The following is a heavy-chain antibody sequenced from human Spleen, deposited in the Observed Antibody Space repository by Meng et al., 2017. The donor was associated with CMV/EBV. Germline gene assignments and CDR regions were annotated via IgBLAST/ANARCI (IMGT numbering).Heavy chain of an antibody. V-gene: IGHV5-51*01. Sequence: GESLKISCKASGYSFTSNWIGWVRQMPGKGLEWMGIIYPGDSDTRYSPSFQGQVTISADKSISTAYLQWSSLKASDTAMYYCARLLGTRRRLGYADYWGQGTLVTVSS. CDR2: IYPGDSDT. J-gene: IGHJ4*02. CDR3: ARLLGTRRRLGYADY. CDR1: GYSFTSNW. D-gene: IGHD5-12*01.